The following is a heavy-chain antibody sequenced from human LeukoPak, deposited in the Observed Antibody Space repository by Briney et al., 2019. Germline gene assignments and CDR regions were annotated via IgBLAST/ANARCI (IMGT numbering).Heavy chain of an antibody. V-gene: IGHV3-23*01. D-gene: IGHD3-10*01. CDR1: GFTFSSYT. Sequence: GGSLRLSCAASGFTFSSYTMTWVRQAPGKGLEWVSAITARGDGTYYADLVKGRFTISRDNSKNTLYLQMNSLRAEDSAAYYCAKGTERYREVSSFDFWGQGTLVTVST. CDR3: AKGTERYREVSSFDF. J-gene: IGHJ4*02. CDR2: ITARGDGT.